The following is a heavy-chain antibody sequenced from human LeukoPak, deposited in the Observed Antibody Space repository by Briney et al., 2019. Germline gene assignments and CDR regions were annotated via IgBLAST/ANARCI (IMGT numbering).Heavy chain of an antibody. V-gene: IGHV3-30*02. Sequence: GGSLRLSCAASGFTFSNCGMHWVRQAPGKGLEWVAFIRYDGGNKNYADSVKGRFTISRDNSKNTLYLQMNSLRTEDTAVYYCAKSPIAVTGTLPEYYMDVWGKGTTVAVSS. D-gene: IGHD6-19*01. CDR3: AKSPIAVTGTLPEYYMDV. CDR1: GFTFSNCG. CDR2: IRYDGGNK. J-gene: IGHJ6*03.